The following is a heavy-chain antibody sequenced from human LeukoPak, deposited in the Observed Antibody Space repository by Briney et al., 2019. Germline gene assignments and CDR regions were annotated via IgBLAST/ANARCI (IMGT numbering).Heavy chain of an antibody. J-gene: IGHJ4*02. CDR2: VDLNGAT. V-gene: IGHV4-4*02. CDR3: TRECGAFSPFGF. Sequence: SETLSLTCAVSGGSIITTNWWSWVRQPPGKGLEWIGEVDLNGATNYNPSLESRVSMSIDKSRNHLSLKLTSVTAADTATYYCTRECGAFSPFGFWGQGTLVTVSS. CDR1: GGSIITTNW. D-gene: IGHD1-26*01.